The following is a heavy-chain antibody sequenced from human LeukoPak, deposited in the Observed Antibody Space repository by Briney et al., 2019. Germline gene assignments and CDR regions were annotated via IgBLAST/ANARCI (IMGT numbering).Heavy chain of an antibody. CDR3: ARDQIFGVVIIGNGMDV. CDR1: GYTFTSYG. D-gene: IGHD3-3*01. J-gene: IGHJ6*02. Sequence: ASVKVSCKASGYTFTSYGISWVRQAPGQGLEWMGWISAYNGNTNHAQKLQGSVTMTTDTSTSTAYMELRSLRSDDTAVYYCARDQIFGVVIIGNGMDVWGQGTTVTVSS. CDR2: ISAYNGNT. V-gene: IGHV1-18*01.